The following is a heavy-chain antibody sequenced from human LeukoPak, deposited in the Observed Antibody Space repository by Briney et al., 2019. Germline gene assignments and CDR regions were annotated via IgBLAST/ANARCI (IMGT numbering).Heavy chain of an antibody. Sequence: HPGGSLRLSCAASGFTFSGSAIHWVRQASGKGREWVGRIRSKANSYATAYAASVKGNFTISRDDSKNTAYLQMNSLKTEDTAVYYCTSRGYGSGSYYDCGYWGQGTLVTVSS. CDR1: GFTFSGSA. CDR3: TSRGYGSGSYYDCGY. D-gene: IGHD3-10*01. V-gene: IGHV3-73*01. J-gene: IGHJ4*02. CDR2: IRSKANSYAT.